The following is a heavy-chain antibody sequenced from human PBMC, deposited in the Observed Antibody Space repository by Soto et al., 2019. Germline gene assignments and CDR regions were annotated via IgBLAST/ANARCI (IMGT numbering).Heavy chain of an antibody. Sequence: PGGSLRLSCAASGFTFDDYTMHWVRQAPGKGLEWVSLISWDGGSTYYADSVKGRFTISRDNSKNSLYLQMNSLRTEDTALYYCAKDSRQLVHLGYYGMDVWGQGTTVTVSS. J-gene: IGHJ6*02. D-gene: IGHD6-6*01. CDR1: GFTFDDYT. V-gene: IGHV3-43*01. CDR3: AKDSRQLVHLGYYGMDV. CDR2: ISWDGGST.